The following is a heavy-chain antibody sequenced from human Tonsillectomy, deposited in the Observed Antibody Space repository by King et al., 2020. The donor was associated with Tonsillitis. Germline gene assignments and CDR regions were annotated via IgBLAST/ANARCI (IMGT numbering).Heavy chain of an antibody. Sequence: QLQESGPGLVKPSETLSLTCTVSGGSISSSSYYWGWIRQPPGKGLEWIGSIYYSGSTYYNPSLKSRVTMSVDTSNQFSLKLSSVTAADTAVYYCARGSRLGIYYFDYWGQGTLVTVSS. D-gene: IGHD3-22*01. J-gene: IGHJ4*02. V-gene: IGHV4-39*01. CDR2: IYYSGST. CDR1: GGSISSSSYY. CDR3: ARGSRLGIYYFDY.